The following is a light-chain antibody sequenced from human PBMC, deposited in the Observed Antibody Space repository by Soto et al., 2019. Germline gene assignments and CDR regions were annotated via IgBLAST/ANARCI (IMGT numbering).Light chain of an antibody. V-gene: IGKV1-5*03. CDR1: QTISSW. CDR3: QHYNSYSEA. J-gene: IGKJ1*01. Sequence: IQMTQSPSTLSGSVGGRVTITCRSSQTISSWLAWYQQKPGKAPKLLIYKASTLKSGVPSRFSGSGSGTEFNLTISSLQPDDFATYYCQHYNSYSEAFGQGTNVDI. CDR2: KAS.